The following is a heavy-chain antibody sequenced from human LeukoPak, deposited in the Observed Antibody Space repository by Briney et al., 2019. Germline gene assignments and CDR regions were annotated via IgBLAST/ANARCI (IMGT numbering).Heavy chain of an antibody. V-gene: IGHV1-18*01. D-gene: IGHD2-21*02. Sequence: GASVKVSCKASGYTFTSYGINWVRQAPGQGLEWMGWISTYNGHTNYAQKFQGRVTMTTDTSTSTASMELRSLRSDDTAVYYCARGYCGGDCYSISDYWGQGTLVTVSS. CDR1: GYTFTSYG. J-gene: IGHJ4*02. CDR2: ISTYNGHT. CDR3: ARGYCGGDCYSISDY.